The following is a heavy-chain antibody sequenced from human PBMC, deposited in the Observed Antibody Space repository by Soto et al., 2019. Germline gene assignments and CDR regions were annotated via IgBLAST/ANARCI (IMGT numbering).Heavy chain of an antibody. J-gene: IGHJ3*01. CDR2: ISNSGGST. CDR1: GFTFSGSV. V-gene: IGHV3-23*01. CDR3: VSFSPGGEQWLVPG. Sequence: GGSLRLSCAASGFTFSGSVMSWVRQAPGKGLEWVSGISNSGGSTEYADSVKGRFTISRHNSKNTLYLQMNSLRAEDTAVYYCVSFSPGGEQWLVPGWGQGTIVTVSS. D-gene: IGHD6-19*01.